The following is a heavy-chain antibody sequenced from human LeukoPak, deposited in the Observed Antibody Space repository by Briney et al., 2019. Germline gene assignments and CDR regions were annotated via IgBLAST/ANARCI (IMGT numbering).Heavy chain of an antibody. Sequence: ASVKVSCKASGYTFTCYYMHWVRQAPGQGLEWMGWINPNSGGTNYAQKFQGRVTMTRDTSISTAYMELSRLRSDDTAVYYCARVSKWELLRLVYWGQGTLVTVSS. D-gene: IGHD1-26*01. CDR3: ARVSKWELLRLVY. CDR1: GYTFTCYY. J-gene: IGHJ4*02. V-gene: IGHV1-2*02. CDR2: INPNSGGT.